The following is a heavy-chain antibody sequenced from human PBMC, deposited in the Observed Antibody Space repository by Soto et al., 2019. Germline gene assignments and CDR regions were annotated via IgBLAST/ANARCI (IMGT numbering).Heavy chain of an antibody. CDR2: MNPNSGNT. CDR3: ARGVVPAARRGSSGNWFDP. V-gene: IGHV1-8*01. D-gene: IGHD2-2*01. Sequence: QVQLVQSGAEVKKPGASVKVSCKASGYTFTSYDINWVRQATGQGLEWMGWMNPNSGNTGYAQKFQGRVTMTRNTSISTAYMELSSLRSEDTAVYYCARGVVPAARRGSSGNWFDPWGQGTLVTVSS. CDR1: GYTFTSYD. J-gene: IGHJ5*02.